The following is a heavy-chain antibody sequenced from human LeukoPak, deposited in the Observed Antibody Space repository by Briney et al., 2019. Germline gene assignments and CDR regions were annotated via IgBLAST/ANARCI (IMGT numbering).Heavy chain of an antibody. J-gene: IGHJ6*02. Sequence: SVKVSCKASGGTFISYAISWVRQAPGQGLEWMGGIIPIFGTANYAQKFQGRVTITADESTSTAYMELSSLRSEDTAVYYCARAGADYYYGMDVWGQGTTVTVSS. V-gene: IGHV1-69*13. D-gene: IGHD1-14*01. CDR2: IIPIFGTA. CDR1: GGTFISYA. CDR3: ARAGADYYYGMDV.